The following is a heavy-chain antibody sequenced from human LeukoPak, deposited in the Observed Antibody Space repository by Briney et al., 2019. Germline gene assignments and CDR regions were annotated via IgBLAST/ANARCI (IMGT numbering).Heavy chain of an antibody. CDR3: TRPSRGYSYGTNFGYYYYMDV. J-gene: IGHJ6*03. D-gene: IGHD5-18*01. CDR1: GFTFSGSA. V-gene: IGHV3-73*01. Sequence: GGSLRLSCAASGFTFSGSAMHWVRQASGKGLEWVGRIRSKANSYATAYAASVKGMFSISRDDSKNTAYLQMNSLKTEDTAVYYCTRPSRGYSYGTNFGYYYYMDVWGKGTTVTVSS. CDR2: IRSKANSYAT.